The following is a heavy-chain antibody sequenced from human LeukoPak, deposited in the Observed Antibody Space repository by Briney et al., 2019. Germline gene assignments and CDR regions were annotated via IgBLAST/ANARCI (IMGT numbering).Heavy chain of an antibody. CDR1: GYTLTGYY. V-gene: IGHV1-2*02. J-gene: IGHJ5*02. CDR3: AREVGYGKPNWFDP. CDR2: INPNSGGT. Sequence: GASVKVSCKASGYTLTGYYMHWVRQAPGQGLEWMGWINPNSGGTNYAQKFQGRVTMTRDTSISTAYMELSRLRSDDTAVYYCAREVGYGKPNWFDPWGQGTLVTVSS. D-gene: IGHD5-12*01.